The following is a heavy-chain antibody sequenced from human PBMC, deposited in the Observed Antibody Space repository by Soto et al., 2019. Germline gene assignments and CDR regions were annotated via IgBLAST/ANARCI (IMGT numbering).Heavy chain of an antibody. Sequence: EVYLLESGGGTVQPGGSLRLSCAASRFTFRNYGMSWVRQGPGKGLEWVSGISPTGEQRFYVDSVKGRFFISRDNSQNTLSLEMSNLRADYTAVYYCAKRYGSGSYRDFNSYYGMDIWGQGTSVTVS. CDR3: AKRYGSGSYRDFNSYYGMDI. CDR2: ISPTGEQR. J-gene: IGHJ6*02. V-gene: IGHV3-23*01. D-gene: IGHD3-10*01. CDR1: RFTFRNYG.